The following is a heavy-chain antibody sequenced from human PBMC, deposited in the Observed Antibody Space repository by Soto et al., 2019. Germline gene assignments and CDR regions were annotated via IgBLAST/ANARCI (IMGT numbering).Heavy chain of an antibody. J-gene: IGHJ3*02. Sequence: SVKVSCKTSGGTFSSYAISWVRQAPGQGLEWMGGIIPIFGTANYAQKFQGRVTITADESTSTAYMELSGLRSEDTAVYYCARDRVSEYQLLSLTATTRPYGAFDIWGQGTMVT. V-gene: IGHV1-69*13. D-gene: IGHD2-2*01. CDR3: ARDRVSEYQLLSLTATTRPYGAFDI. CDR1: GGTFSSYA. CDR2: IIPIFGTA.